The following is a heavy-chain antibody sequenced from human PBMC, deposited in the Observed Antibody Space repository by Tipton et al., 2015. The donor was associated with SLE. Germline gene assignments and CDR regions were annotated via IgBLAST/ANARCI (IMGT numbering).Heavy chain of an antibody. CDR3: ARRRITMIVAEAFDI. J-gene: IGHJ3*02. D-gene: IGHD3-22*01. CDR1: GGSFSGYY. Sequence: TLSLTCAVYGGSFSGYYCNWIRQPPGKGLEWIGEINHSGSTNYNPSLKSRVTISVDTSKNQFSLKLSSVTAADTAVYYCARRRITMIVAEAFDIWGQGTMVTVSS. V-gene: IGHV4-34*01. CDR2: INHSGST.